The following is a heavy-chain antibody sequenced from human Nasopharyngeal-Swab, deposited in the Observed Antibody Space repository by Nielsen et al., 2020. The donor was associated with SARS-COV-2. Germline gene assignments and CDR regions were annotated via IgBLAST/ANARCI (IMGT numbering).Heavy chain of an antibody. V-gene: IGHV5-51*01. J-gene: IGHJ4*02. Sequence: GESLKISCLGSGYSFSTYWIGWFRQMPGKGLEWMGIIYPGDSTTKYRPSFQGQVTISADKSISTAYLQWSSLKASDTAMYFCARLYGGYVDYWGQGTLVTVSS. CDR2: IYPGDSTT. CDR1: GYSFSTYW. D-gene: IGHD4/OR15-4a*01. CDR3: ARLYGGYVDY.